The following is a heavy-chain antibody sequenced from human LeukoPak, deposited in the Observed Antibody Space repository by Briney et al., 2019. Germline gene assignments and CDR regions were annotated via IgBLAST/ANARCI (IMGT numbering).Heavy chain of an antibody. Sequence: SETLSLTCTISGGSISSSYWSWIRQPPGKGLEWIGYIYYSGTTNYNPSLKSRVTISIDTSKNQFSPKLSSVTAADTAVYYCARDTPENHAFDIWGQGTMVTVSS. V-gene: IGHV4-59*01. J-gene: IGHJ3*02. CDR1: GGSISSSY. CDR2: IYYSGTT. CDR3: ARDTPENHAFDI.